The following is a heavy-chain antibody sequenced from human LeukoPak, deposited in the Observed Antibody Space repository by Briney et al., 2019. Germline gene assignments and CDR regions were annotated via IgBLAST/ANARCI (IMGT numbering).Heavy chain of an antibody. V-gene: IGHV4-59*01. J-gene: IGHJ4*02. Sequence: SETLSLTCAVYGESFSDYHWSWIRQPPGKGLEWIGYIYYSGSTNYNPSLKSRVTISVDTSKNQFSLKLSSVTAADTAVYYCARVRGSSWYYLFDYWGQGTLVTVSS. D-gene: IGHD6-13*01. CDR1: GESFSDYH. CDR2: IYYSGST. CDR3: ARVRGSSWYYLFDY.